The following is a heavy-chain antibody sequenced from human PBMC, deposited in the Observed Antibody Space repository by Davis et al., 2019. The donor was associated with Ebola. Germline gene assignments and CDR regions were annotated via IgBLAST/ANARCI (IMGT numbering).Heavy chain of an antibody. D-gene: IGHD1-26*01. J-gene: IGHJ4*02. CDR1: GFTFSNSW. CDR2: LNADGTTT. Sequence: GESLKISCAASGFTFSNSWMHWVRQAPGKGLVWVSRLNADGTTTNYADSVKGRFTISRDNAKDTLYLQMNSLTAEDTAVYYCATLPGYYWGQGTLVTVSS. V-gene: IGHV3-74*01. CDR3: ATLPGYY.